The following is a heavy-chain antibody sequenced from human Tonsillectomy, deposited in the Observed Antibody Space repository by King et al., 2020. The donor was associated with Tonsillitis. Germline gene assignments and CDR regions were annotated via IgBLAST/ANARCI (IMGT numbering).Heavy chain of an antibody. J-gene: IGHJ4*02. Sequence: VQLVESGGDLVQPGGSLRLSCAASGFTFSHYAMSWVRQAPGKGLEWVSGISGSGGCTYYADSVKGRFSISRDNFKSTLYLQMNSLRAEDTAVYYWARLDLMITFGGVIVESFDYWGQGTLVTVSS. D-gene: IGHD3-16*02. CDR1: GFTFSHYA. V-gene: IGHV3-23*04. CDR2: ISGSGGCT. CDR3: ARLDLMITFGGVIVESFDY.